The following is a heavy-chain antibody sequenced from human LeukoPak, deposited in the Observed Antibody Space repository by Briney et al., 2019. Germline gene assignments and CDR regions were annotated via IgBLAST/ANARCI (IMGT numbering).Heavy chain of an antibody. Sequence: PSETLSLTCAVYGGSFTSYYWSRIRQPPGKGLEWIGEINHSRSTNYNPSLKSRVTILVDTSKNQFSLKLSSVTAADTSVYYCARHYYDSSGYRYYFDHWGQGTLVTVSS. D-gene: IGHD3-22*01. CDR2: INHSRST. CDR1: GGSFTSYY. V-gene: IGHV4-34*01. J-gene: IGHJ4*02. CDR3: ARHYYDSSGYRYYFDH.